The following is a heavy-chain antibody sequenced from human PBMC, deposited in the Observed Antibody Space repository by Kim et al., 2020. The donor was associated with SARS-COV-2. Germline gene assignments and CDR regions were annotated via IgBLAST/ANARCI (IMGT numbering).Heavy chain of an antibody. CDR2: IYYSGST. V-gene: IGHV4-39*01. Sequence: SETLSLTCTVSGGSISSSSYYWGWIRQPPGKGLEWIGSIYYSGSTYYNPSLKSRVTISVDTSKNQFSLKLSSVTAADTAVYYCASFNPGVTAYYYYGMDVWGQGTTVTVSS. CDR1: GGSISSSSYY. CDR3: ASFNPGVTAYYYYGMDV. J-gene: IGHJ6*02. D-gene: IGHD5-18*01.